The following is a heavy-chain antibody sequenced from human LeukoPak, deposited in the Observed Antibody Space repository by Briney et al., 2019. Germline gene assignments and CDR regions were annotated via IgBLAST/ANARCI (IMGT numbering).Heavy chain of an antibody. D-gene: IGHD1-14*01. J-gene: IGHJ6*02. Sequence: PSETLSLTCTVSGGSISSYYWSWIRQPPGKGLGWIGYIYYSGSTNYNPSLKSRVTISVDTSKNQFSLKLSSVTAADTAVYYCAREKYNDFYYYYGMDVWGQGTTVTVSS. CDR3: AREKYNDFYYYYGMDV. V-gene: IGHV4-59*01. CDR1: GGSISSYY. CDR2: IYYSGST.